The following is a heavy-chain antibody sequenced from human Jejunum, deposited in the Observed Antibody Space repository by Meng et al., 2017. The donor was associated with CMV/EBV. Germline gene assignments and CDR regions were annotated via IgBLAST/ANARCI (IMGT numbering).Heavy chain of an antibody. CDR3: AKRDCIGSGCGFYYFDS. CDR2: IQYDGSDK. CDR1: GFIFSNYG. Sequence: QVEVGESGGGVVQPGGSRRIACAASGFIFSNYGMHWVRQAPGKGLEWVAFIQYDGSDKYYADSVRGRFTISRDNSKNMLYLQMNNVRAEDTAVYHCAKRDCIGSGCGFYYFDSWGQGTLVTVSS. D-gene: IGHD6-19*01. V-gene: IGHV3-30*02. J-gene: IGHJ4*02.